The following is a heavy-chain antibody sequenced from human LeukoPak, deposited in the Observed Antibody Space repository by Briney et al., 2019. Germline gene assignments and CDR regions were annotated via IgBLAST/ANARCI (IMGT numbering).Heavy chain of an antibody. D-gene: IGHD2-2*01. V-gene: IGHV4-34*01. Sequence: SETLSLTCAVYGGSFSGYYWSWIRQPPGKGLEWIGEINHSGSTNYNPSLKSRVTISVDTSKNQFSLKLSSVTAAVTAVYYCARGGTPDIVVVPAALEGIVGASTLPLPFDYWGQGTLVTVSS. CDR2: INHSGST. CDR3: ARGGTPDIVVVPAALEGIVGASTLPLPFDY. CDR1: GGSFSGYY. J-gene: IGHJ4*02.